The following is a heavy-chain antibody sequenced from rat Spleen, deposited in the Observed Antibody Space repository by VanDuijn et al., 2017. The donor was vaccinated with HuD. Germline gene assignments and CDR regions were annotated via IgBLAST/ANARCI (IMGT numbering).Heavy chain of an antibody. CDR2: ISYDGSST. V-gene: IGHV5-29*01. Sequence: EVQLVESDGGLVQPGRSLKLSCAASGFTFSDYYMAWVRQAPTKGLEWVATISYDGSSTYYRDSVKGRFTISRDNAKSTLYLQMDSLRSEDTATYYCARLLVGFDYWGQGVMVTVSS. CDR1: GFTFSDYY. CDR3: ARLLVGFDY. J-gene: IGHJ2*01.